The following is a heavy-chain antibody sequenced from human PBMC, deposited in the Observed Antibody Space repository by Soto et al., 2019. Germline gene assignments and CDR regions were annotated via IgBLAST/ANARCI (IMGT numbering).Heavy chain of an antibody. CDR3: AKDRSVARTVYYYYGMDV. V-gene: IGHV3-23*01. CDR1: GFTFSSYA. CDR2: ISGSGGST. Sequence: GGSLRLSCAASGFTFSSYAMSWVRQAPGKGLEWVSAISGSGGSTYYADSVKGRFTISRDNSKNTLYLQMNSLRAEDTAVYYCAKDRSVARTVYYYYGMDVWGQGTTVTVSS. D-gene: IGHD5-12*01. J-gene: IGHJ6*02.